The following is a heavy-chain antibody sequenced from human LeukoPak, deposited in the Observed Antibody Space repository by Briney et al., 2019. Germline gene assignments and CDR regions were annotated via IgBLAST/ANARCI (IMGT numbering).Heavy chain of an antibody. J-gene: IGHJ4*02. CDR2: IKQDGSEK. D-gene: IGHD3-22*01. V-gene: IGHV3-7*01. Sequence: GGSLRLSCAASGFTFSSYWMSWVRQAPGKGLEWVANIKQDGSEKYYVDSVKGRFTISRDNAKNSLYLQMNSLRAEDTAVYYCARSGGPFTYYYDSSGYYFAYWGQGALVTVSS. CDR3: ARSGGPFTYYYDSSGYYFAY. CDR1: GFTFSSYW.